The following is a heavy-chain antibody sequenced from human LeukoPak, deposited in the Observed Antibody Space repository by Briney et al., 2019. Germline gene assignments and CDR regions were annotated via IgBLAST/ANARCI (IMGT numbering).Heavy chain of an antibody. CDR2: IYYSGST. J-gene: IGHJ4*02. V-gene: IGHV4-59*01. Sequence: PSETLSLTCTVSGGSISSYYWSWIRQPPGKGLEWIGYIYYSGSTNYNPSLKSRVTISVDTSKNQFSLKLSSVTAADTAVYYCARGGYDILTGYAFDYRGQGTLVTVSS. CDR3: ARGGYDILTGYAFDY. D-gene: IGHD3-9*01. CDR1: GGSISSYY.